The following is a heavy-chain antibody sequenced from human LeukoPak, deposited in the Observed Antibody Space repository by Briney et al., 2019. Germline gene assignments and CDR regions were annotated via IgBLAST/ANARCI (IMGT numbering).Heavy chain of an antibody. Sequence: SGGSLRLSCAASGFTFSSYSMIWVRQAPGKGLEWVSSISSSSYIYYADSVKGRFTISRDNAKNSLYLQMNSLRAEDTAVYYCARSGVAGPPMGWFDPWGQGTLVTVSS. J-gene: IGHJ5*02. CDR1: GFTFSSYS. CDR3: ARSGVAGPPMGWFDP. CDR2: ISSSSYI. V-gene: IGHV3-21*01. D-gene: IGHD6-19*01.